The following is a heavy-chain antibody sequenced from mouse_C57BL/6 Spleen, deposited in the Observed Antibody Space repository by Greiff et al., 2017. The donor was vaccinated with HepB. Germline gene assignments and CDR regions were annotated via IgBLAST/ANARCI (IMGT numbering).Heavy chain of an antibody. J-gene: IGHJ2*01. CDR3: ARPDTTVVEGFDY. V-gene: IGHV5-17*01. CDR1: GFTFSDYG. CDR2: ISSGSSTI. D-gene: IGHD1-1*01. Sequence: EVQLVESGGGLVKPGGSLKLSCAASGFTFSDYGMHWVRQAPEKGLEWVAYISSGSSTIYYADTVKGRFTISRDNAKNTLFLQMTSLRSEDAAMYYCARPDTTVVEGFDYWGQGTTLTVSS.